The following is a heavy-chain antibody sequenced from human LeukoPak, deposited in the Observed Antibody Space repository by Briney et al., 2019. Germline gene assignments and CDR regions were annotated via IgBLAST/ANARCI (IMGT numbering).Heavy chain of an antibody. CDR3: ARAAMVRGVEGYYYYYMDV. CDR2: IYTRWST. CDR1: GGSISIYY. V-gene: IGHV4-4*07. J-gene: IGHJ6*03. D-gene: IGHD3-10*01. Sequence: SETLSLTCTCSGGSISIYYWSWIRQPAGKGLEWIGRIYTRWSTNYNPSLTRRVTMSVDTSKTQLSLQLRSVTTADTAVYYCARAAMVRGVEGYYYYYMDVWGKGPTVTVSS.